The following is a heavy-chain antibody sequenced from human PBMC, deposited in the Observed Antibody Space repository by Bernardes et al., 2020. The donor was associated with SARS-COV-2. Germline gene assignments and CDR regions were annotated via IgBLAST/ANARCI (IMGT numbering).Heavy chain of an antibody. V-gene: IGHV1-18*01. CDR1: GYTFTSYG. CDR2: ISAYNGNT. D-gene: IGHD3-10*01. J-gene: IGHJ4*02. CDR3: ARDFMVRGVIITRPFDY. Sequence: ASVKVSCKASGYTFTSYGISWVRQAPGQGLEWMGWISAYNGNTNYAQKLQGRVTMTTDTSTSTAYMELRSLRSDDTAVYYCARDFMVRGVIITRPFDYWGQGTLVTVSS.